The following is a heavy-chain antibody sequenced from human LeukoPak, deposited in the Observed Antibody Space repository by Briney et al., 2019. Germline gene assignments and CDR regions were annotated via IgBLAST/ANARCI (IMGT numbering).Heavy chain of an antibody. D-gene: IGHD3/OR15-3a*01. CDR1: GASVSGKF. CDR3: VGGGDWLPEY. Sequence: SETLSLTCTVSGASVSGKFWSWIRHSPGNGLGWIGLIYYSGSTKFNPSLKSRVAMSVDPSNNQFSLSLNSVTTTDTAVCFCVGGGDWLPEYWGRGTQVIVSS. CDR2: IYYSGST. J-gene: IGHJ4*01. V-gene: IGHV4-59*02.